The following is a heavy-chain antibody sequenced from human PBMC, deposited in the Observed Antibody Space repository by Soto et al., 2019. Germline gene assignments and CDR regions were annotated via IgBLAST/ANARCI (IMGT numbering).Heavy chain of an antibody. CDR1: GFTFSSYA. V-gene: IGHV3-30-3*01. CDR3: ARDRSSSSWYSLYYYGMDV. J-gene: IGHJ6*02. D-gene: IGHD6-13*01. Sequence: HPGGSLRLSCAASGFTFSSYAMHWVRQAPGKGLEWVAVISYDGSNKYYADSVKGRFTISRDNSKNTLYLQMNSLRAEDTAVYYCARDRSSSSWYSLYYYGMDVWGQGTTVTVSS. CDR2: ISYDGSNK.